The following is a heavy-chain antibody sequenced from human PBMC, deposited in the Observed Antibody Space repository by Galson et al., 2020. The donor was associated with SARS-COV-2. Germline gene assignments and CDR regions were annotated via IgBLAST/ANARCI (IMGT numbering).Heavy chain of an antibody. V-gene: IGHV4-59*13. CDR1: GGSISSYY. J-gene: IGHJ5*02. Sequence: SETLSLTCTVSGGSISSYYWSWIRQPPGKGLEWIGYIYYSGSTNYNPSLKSRVTISVDTSKNQFSLKLSSVTAADTAVYYCARAVDTAPEPANWFDPWGQGTLVTVSS. CDR3: ARAVDTAPEPANWFDP. D-gene: IGHD5-18*01. CDR2: IYYSGST.